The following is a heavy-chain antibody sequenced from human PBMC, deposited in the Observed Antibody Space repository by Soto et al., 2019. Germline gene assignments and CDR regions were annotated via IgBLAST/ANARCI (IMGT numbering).Heavy chain of an antibody. CDR1: GGSISSSNR. J-gene: IGHJ3*02. Sequence: SETLSLTCAVSGGSISSSNRWGWVRQPTGKGLEWIGEIYHSGNTNYNPSLKSRVTISVDKSKNQFSLKLSSVTAADTAVYYCARDYDSSGSPTITDAFDIWGQGTMVT. CDR2: IYHSGNT. D-gene: IGHD3-22*01. CDR3: ARDYDSSGSPTITDAFDI. V-gene: IGHV4-4*02.